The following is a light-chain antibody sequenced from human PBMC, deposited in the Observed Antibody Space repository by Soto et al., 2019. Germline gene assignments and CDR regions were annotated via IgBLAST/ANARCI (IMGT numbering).Light chain of an antibody. CDR3: NSYTSNNTYV. CDR1: SSDVGAFNY. V-gene: IGLV2-14*03. CDR2: DVS. Sequence: QSVLPQPASVSGSPGQAITISCSGTSSDVGAFNYVFWYQQHPAKAPKLMIYDVSNRPSGVSNRYSGSKSGNTASLTISGLRAEDEADYYCNSYTSNNTYVFGTGSKLTVL. J-gene: IGLJ1*01.